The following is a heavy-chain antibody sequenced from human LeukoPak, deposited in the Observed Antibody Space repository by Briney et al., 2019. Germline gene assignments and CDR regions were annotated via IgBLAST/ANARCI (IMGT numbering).Heavy chain of an antibody. J-gene: IGHJ4*02. CDR3: AKGSRGKWVVVPAAIQGFDY. V-gene: IGHV3-23*01. D-gene: IGHD2-2*02. CDR2: ISGSGGST. Sequence: PGGSLRLSCAASGFTFSSYAMSWVRQAPGKGLEWVSAISGSGGSTYYADSVKGRFTISRDNSKNTLYLQMNSLRAEDTAVYYCAKGSRGKWVVVPAAIQGFDYWGQGTLVTVSS. CDR1: GFTFSSYA.